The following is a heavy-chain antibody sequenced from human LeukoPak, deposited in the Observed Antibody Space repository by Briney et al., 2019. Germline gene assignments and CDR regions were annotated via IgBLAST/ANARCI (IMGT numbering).Heavy chain of an antibody. V-gene: IGHV1-69*02. CDR2: IIPILGIA. D-gene: IGHD2-2*01. Sequence: SVKVSCKASGGTFSSYTISWVRQAPGQGLEWMGRIIPILGIANYAQKFQGRVTITADKSTSTAYMELSSLRSEDTAVYYCARQGLYCSSASCHDAFDICGQGTMVTVSS. CDR3: ARQGLYCSSASCHDAFDI. J-gene: IGHJ3*02. CDR1: GGTFSSYT.